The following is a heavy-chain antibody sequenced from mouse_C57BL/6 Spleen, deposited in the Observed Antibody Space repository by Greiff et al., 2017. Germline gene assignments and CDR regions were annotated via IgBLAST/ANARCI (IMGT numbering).Heavy chain of an antibody. V-gene: IGHV1-82*01. CDR3: ARGYGSSYDAMDY. CDR2: IYPGDGDT. Sequence: VQLQQSGPELVKPGASVKISCKASGYAFSSSWMNWVKQRAGKGLEWIGRIYPGDGDTNYNGKFKGKATLTADKSSSTAYMQLSSRTSEDSAVYFCARGYGSSYDAMDYWGQGTSVTVSS. J-gene: IGHJ4*01. D-gene: IGHD1-1*01. CDR1: GYAFSSSW.